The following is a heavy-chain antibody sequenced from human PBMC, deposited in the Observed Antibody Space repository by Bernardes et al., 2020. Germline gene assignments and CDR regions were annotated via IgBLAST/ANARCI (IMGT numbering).Heavy chain of an antibody. CDR3: ARDPLSGSGPKFYYYYGIDV. CDR2: IHRGGST. Sequence: GGSLRLSRAASGFTISTYYMSWVRQAPGKGLEWVSLIHRGGSTYYADSVKVRFTISRDNSKNTLYLQMNSLRAEDTAVYYCARDPLSGSGPKFYYYYGIDVWGQGATVTVSS. J-gene: IGHJ6*02. V-gene: IGHV3-66*01. CDR1: GFTISTYY. D-gene: IGHD3-10*01.